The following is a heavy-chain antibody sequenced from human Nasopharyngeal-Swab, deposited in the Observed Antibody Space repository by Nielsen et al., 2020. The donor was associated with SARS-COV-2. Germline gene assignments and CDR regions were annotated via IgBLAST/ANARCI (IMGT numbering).Heavy chain of an antibody. CDR2: INSDGSST. Sequence: GESLKISCAASGFTFSSYWMHWVRQAPGKGLVWVSRINSDGSSTSYADSVKGRFTISRDNAKNTLYLQMNSLRAEVTAVYYCARVGYSSSPGGWFDPWGQGTLVTVSS. CDR3: ARVGYSSSPGGWFDP. J-gene: IGHJ5*02. D-gene: IGHD6-6*01. CDR1: GFTFSSYW. V-gene: IGHV3-74*01.